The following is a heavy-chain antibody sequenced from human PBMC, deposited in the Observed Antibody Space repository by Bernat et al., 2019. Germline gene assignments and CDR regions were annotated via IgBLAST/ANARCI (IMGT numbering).Heavy chain of an antibody. J-gene: IGHJ3*02. V-gene: IGHV3-66*02. CDR1: GFTVSSNY. D-gene: IGHD3-10*01. Sequence: EVQLVESGGGLVQPGGSLRLSCAASGFTVSSNYMSWVRQAPGKGLEWVSVIYSGGSTYYADSVKGRFTISRDNSKNTLYLQMNSLRAEDTAVYYCARYYYGSGSYYRNRPNDALDIWGQGTMVTVSS. CDR3: ARYYYGSGSYYRNRPNDALDI. CDR2: IYSGGST.